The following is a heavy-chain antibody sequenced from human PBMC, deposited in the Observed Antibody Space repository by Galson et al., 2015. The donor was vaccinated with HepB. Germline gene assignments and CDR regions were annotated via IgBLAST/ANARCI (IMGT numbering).Heavy chain of an antibody. V-gene: IGHV3-30*18. CDR2: ISYDGSNK. CDR3: AKADVAAAGTDY. Sequence: SLRLSCAASGFTFSSYGMHWVRQAPGKGLEWVAGISYDGSNKYYADSVKGRFTISRDNSKNTLYLQMNSLRAEDTAVYYCAKADVAAAGTDYWGQGTLVTVSS. D-gene: IGHD6-13*01. CDR1: GFTFSSYG. J-gene: IGHJ4*02.